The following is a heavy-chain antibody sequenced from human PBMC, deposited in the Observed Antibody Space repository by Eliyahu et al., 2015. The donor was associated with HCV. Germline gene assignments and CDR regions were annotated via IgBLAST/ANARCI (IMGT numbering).Heavy chain of an antibody. CDR2: ISSSNSYI. V-gene: IGHV3-21*01. CDR1: GFXFSSXS. D-gene: IGHD1-1*01. Sequence: EVQLVESGGGLVKPGGSLRLSXAASGFXFSSXSMNWVRQAPGKGLEWXSSISSSNSYIYYADSVKGRFTISRDNAKNSLYLQMNSLRAEDTAVYYCARASTRYNWNQRVGMDVWGQGTTVTVSS. CDR3: ARASTRYNWNQRVGMDV. J-gene: IGHJ6*02.